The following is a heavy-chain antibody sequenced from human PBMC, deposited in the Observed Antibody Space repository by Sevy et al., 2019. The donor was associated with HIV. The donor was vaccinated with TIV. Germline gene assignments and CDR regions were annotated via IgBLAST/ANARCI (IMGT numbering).Heavy chain of an antibody. J-gene: IGHJ4*02. CDR3: AKGGSTSGYYLYHFAY. CDR2: VSGGGDTT. CDR1: GFTFNNYA. Sequence: GGSLRLSCAASGFTFNNYAMTWVRQAPGKGLEWVSAVSGGGDTTNYADSVKGRFTISRDNAKNTLYLQMNSLRAEDTAVYYFAKGGSTSGYYLYHFAYWGQGTLVTVSS. V-gene: IGHV3-23*01. D-gene: IGHD3-22*01.